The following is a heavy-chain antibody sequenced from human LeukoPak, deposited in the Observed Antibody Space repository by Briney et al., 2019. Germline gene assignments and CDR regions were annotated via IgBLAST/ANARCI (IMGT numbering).Heavy chain of an antibody. D-gene: IGHD3-9*01. CDR1: GFTFSSYW. Sequence: LPGGSLRLSCAASGFTFSSYWMSWVRQAPGKGLEWVANINPDGSEKFYVDSVKGRFTISRDNAKNSLYLQMNSLRAEDTAVYYCARDYDILTGLTTEDQNYYYYYGMDVWGQGTTVTDSS. V-gene: IGHV3-7*01. CDR2: INPDGSEK. J-gene: IGHJ6*02. CDR3: ARDYDILTGLTTEDQNYYYYYGMDV.